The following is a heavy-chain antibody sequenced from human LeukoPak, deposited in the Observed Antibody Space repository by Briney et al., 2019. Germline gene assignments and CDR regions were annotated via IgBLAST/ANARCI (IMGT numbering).Heavy chain of an antibody. Sequence: ASVKVSCKASGYXFTDYYIHWVRQAPGQGLEWMGWINPKSGGRSYAQRFQGRVTMTRDTSISTAYMELGRLRSDDTAVYYCATGERLVPAAMWFDYWGQGTLVTVSS. V-gene: IGHV1-2*02. J-gene: IGHJ4*02. CDR1: GYXFTDYY. D-gene: IGHD2-2*01. CDR2: INPKSGGR. CDR3: ATGERLVPAAMWFDY.